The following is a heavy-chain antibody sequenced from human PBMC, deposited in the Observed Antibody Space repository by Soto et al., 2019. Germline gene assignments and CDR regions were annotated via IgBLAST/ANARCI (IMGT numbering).Heavy chain of an antibody. D-gene: IGHD3-3*01. CDR2: IIPIFGTA. Sequence: QVQLVQSGAEVKKPGSSVKVSCKASGGTFSSYAISWVRQAPGQGLEWMGGIIPIFGTANYAQKFQGRVTMTADESTSTAYRELSSLRSEDTAVYYCARDAHYDFWRGYYTGGDDYYGMDVWGQGTTVTVSS. J-gene: IGHJ6*02. CDR3: ARDAHYDFWRGYYTGGDDYYGMDV. V-gene: IGHV1-69*12. CDR1: GGTFSSYA.